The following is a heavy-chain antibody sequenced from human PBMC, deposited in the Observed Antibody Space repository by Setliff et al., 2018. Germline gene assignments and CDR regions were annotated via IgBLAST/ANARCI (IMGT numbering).Heavy chain of an antibody. J-gene: IGHJ4*02. Sequence: SLRLSRAASGFTFDDYAMHWVRQAPGKGLEWVSGISWNSGSIGYADSVKGRFTISRDNAKNSLYLQMNSLRAEDMALYYCAKDYDSSGYPRYYFDYWGQGTLVTVSS. CDR2: ISWNSGSI. V-gene: IGHV3-9*03. D-gene: IGHD3-22*01. CDR3: AKDYDSSGYPRYYFDY. CDR1: GFTFDDYA.